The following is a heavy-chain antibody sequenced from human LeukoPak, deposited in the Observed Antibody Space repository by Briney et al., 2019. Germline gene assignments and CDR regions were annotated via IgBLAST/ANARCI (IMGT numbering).Heavy chain of an antibody. Sequence: PSETLSLTCAVYGGSFSGYYWSWIRQPPGKGLEWIGEINHSGSTNYNPSLKSRVTISVDTSKNQFSLKLSSVTAADTAVYYCARGRYSSGWYRAEYFQHWGQGTLVTVSS. CDR2: INHSGST. D-gene: IGHD6-19*01. V-gene: IGHV4-34*01. CDR1: GGSFSGYY. J-gene: IGHJ1*01. CDR3: ARGRYSSGWYRAEYFQH.